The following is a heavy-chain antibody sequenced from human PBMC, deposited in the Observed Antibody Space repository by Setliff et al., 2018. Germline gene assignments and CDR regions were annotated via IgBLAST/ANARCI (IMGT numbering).Heavy chain of an antibody. Sequence: PSETLSLTCAVSGFSISSGYYWGWIQQPPGKGLEWIVNIHHSGKAYYNPSLKSRVTMSVDTSKNHVSLKLSSVTAADTAVYYCARAHTWSLPNDNSGYPGWFDPWGQGTLVTVSS. CDR2: IHHSGKA. CDR3: ARAHTWSLPNDNSGYPGWFDP. J-gene: IGHJ5*02. V-gene: IGHV4-38-2*01. D-gene: IGHD3-22*01. CDR1: GFSISSGYY.